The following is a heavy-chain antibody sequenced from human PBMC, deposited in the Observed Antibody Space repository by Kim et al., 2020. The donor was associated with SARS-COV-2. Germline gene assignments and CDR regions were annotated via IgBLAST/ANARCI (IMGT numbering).Heavy chain of an antibody. Sequence: SETLSLTCTVSGGSISSYYWSWIRQPPGKGLEWIGYIYYSGSTNYNPSLKSRVTISVDTSKNQFSLKLSSVTAADTAVYYCARATHYSYGSHFDYWGQGTLVTVSS. CDR3: ARATHYSYGSHFDY. CDR2: IYYSGST. J-gene: IGHJ4*02. V-gene: IGHV4-59*01. CDR1: GGSISSYY. D-gene: IGHD5-18*01.